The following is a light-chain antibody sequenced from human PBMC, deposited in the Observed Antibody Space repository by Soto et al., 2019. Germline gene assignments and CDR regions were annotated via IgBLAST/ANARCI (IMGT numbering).Light chain of an antibody. CDR1: QSVSSSY. J-gene: IGKJ2*01. Sequence: EVVLTQSPGTLSLSPGERATLSCRASQSVSSSYLAWYQQKPGQAPRLLIYGKSSRATGIPDRFSGSGSGTDFTLTISRLEPEDLAVYYCQQYGSSPYTLGQGTTLEIK. CDR3: QQYGSSPYT. CDR2: GKS. V-gene: IGKV3-20*01.